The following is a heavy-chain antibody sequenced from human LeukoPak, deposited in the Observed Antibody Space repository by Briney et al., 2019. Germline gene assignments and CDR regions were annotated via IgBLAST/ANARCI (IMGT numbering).Heavy chain of an antibody. V-gene: IGHV3-48*03. Sequence: GGSLRLSCAASGFTFSSYVMNWVRQAPGKGLEWVSYISSSGSTIYYADSVKGRFTISRDNAKNSLYLQMNSLRAEDTAVYYCARDPGYDYVWGSYRSFDYWGQGTLVTVSS. CDR3: ARDPGYDYVWGSYRSFDY. CDR1: GFTFSSYV. J-gene: IGHJ4*02. D-gene: IGHD3-16*02. CDR2: ISSSGSTI.